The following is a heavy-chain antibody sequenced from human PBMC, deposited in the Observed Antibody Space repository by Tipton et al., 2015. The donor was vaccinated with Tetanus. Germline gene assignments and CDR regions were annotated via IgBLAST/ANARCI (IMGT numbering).Heavy chain of an antibody. V-gene: IGHV4-30-4*01. CDR3: ARGDVSFDI. CDR2: IYYSGST. CDR1: GEALGNGDYY. Sequence: GEALGNGDYYWSWIRQPPGKGLESIGYIYYSGSTYYNPSLKSRVTISVDTSKNQFSLRLSSVTAADTAVYYCARGDVSFDIWGHGTMVTVSS. J-gene: IGHJ3*02. D-gene: IGHD2-8*01.